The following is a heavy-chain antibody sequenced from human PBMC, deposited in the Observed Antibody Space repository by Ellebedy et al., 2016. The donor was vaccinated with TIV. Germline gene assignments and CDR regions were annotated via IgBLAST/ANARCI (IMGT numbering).Heavy chain of an antibody. D-gene: IGHD4-17*01. V-gene: IGHV4-59*08. CDR1: GFTFSSYW. Sequence: GSLRLSCAASGFTFSSYWMHWVRQAPGKGLEWIGYIYYSGSTNYNPSLKSRVTISVDTSKNQFSLKLSSVTAADTAVYYCAGSYGDYGVKGDIWGQGTMVTVSS. CDR2: IYYSGST. J-gene: IGHJ3*02. CDR3: AGSYGDYGVKGDI.